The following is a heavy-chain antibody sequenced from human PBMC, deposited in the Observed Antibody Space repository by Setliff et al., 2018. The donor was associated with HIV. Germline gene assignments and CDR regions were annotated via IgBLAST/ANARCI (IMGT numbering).Heavy chain of an antibody. V-gene: IGHV4-38-2*02. CDR3: ARDFVRLTNYYDSDRYVY. Sequence: PSETLSLTCAVSGYSISSGYYWGWIRQPPGKGLQWIGSIYHSGGTYYNPSLKSRVTMSVDTSKNQFSLKLTSVTAADTAVYYCARDFVRLTNYYDSDRYVYWGQGTLVTVS. CDR1: GYSISSGYY. D-gene: IGHD3-22*01. J-gene: IGHJ4*02. CDR2: IYHSGGT.